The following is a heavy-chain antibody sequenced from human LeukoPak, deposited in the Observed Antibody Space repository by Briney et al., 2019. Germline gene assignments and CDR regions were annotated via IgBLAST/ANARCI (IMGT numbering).Heavy chain of an antibody. V-gene: IGHV3-33*01. CDR3: ARDRFPGIAAEIDY. D-gene: IGHD6-13*01. Sequence: PGGSLRLSCAASGFTFSSYGMHWVRQAPGKGLEWVAVIWYDGSNKYYADSVKGRFTISRDNSKNTLYLQMNSLRAEDTAVYYCARDRFPGIAAEIDYWGQGTLVTVSS. CDR1: GFTFSSYG. CDR2: IWYDGSNK. J-gene: IGHJ4*02.